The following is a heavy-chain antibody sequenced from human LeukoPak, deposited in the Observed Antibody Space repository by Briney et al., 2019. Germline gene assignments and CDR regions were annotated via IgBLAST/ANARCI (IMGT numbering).Heavy chain of an antibody. CDR1: GFTFSSYA. V-gene: IGHV3-23*01. CDR3: AKYYYDSSYYFDY. CDR2: ISGSGGST. J-gene: IGHJ4*02. D-gene: IGHD3-22*01. Sequence: GGSLRLSCAASGFTFSSYAMSWVRQAPGKGLEWVSAISGSGGSTYYADSVKGRFTISRDNSKNTLYLQMNSLRAEDKAVYYCAKYYYDSSYYFDYWGQGTLVTVSS.